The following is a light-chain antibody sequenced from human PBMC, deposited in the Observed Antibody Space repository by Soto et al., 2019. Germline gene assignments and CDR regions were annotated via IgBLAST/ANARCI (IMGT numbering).Light chain of an antibody. V-gene: IGKV3-11*01. J-gene: IGKJ5*01. CDR3: QQRRHWPPIT. CDR2: DAS. CDR1: QSVKTF. Sequence: EIVLTQSPATVSLSPGESATLSCRASQSVKTFLAWYQQKPAQAPRLLIYDASHRATGIPARFSGSGSGTDFSLTISSLQPEDAAVYYCQQRRHWPPITVGQETPLEI.